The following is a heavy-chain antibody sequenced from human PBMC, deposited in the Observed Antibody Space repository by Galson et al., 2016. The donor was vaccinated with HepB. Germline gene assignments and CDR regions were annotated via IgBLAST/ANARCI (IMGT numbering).Heavy chain of an antibody. J-gene: IGHJ6*02. Sequence: SLRLSCAASGFSFSSFWMTWGRQAPGKGPEWVASIKPDGSEKYYVESVKGRFTISRDDAKNSLSLQMNSLRAEDTAVYYCARSAYYCMEVWGQGTTVTVSS. CDR3: ARSAYYCMEV. CDR1: GFSFSSFW. V-gene: IGHV3-7*01. CDR2: IKPDGSEK.